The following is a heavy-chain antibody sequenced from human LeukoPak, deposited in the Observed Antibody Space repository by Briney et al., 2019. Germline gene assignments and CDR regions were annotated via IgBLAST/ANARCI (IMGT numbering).Heavy chain of an antibody. CDR2: IIPIFGTA. CDR1: GGTFSSYA. J-gene: IGHJ3*02. D-gene: IGHD3-22*01. V-gene: IGHV1-69*13. Sequence: EASVKVSCKASGGTFSSYAISWVRQAPGQGLEWMGGIIPIFGTANYAQKFQGRVTITADESTSTAYMELSSLRSEDTAVYYCARERTKTYYDRTPDAFDIWGQGTMVTVSS. CDR3: ARERTKTYYDRTPDAFDI.